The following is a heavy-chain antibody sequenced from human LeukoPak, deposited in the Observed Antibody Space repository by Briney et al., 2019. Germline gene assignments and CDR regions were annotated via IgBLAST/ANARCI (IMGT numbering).Heavy chain of an antibody. V-gene: IGHV4-59*06. CDR1: SGSISSYY. D-gene: IGHD6-19*01. CDR2: IYYSGST. CDR3: ARAGAVAGTLGY. J-gene: IGHJ4*02. Sequence: SETLSLTCTVSSGSISSYYWSWIRQHPGTGLEWIGYIYYSGSTYYNPSLKSRVTISIDTSKNQFSLELTSVTAADTAVYYCARAGAVAGTLGYWGQGTLVTVSS.